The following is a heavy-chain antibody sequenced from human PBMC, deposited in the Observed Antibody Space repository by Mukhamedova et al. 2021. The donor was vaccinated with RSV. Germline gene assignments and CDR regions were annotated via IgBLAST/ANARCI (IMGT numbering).Heavy chain of an antibody. V-gene: IGHV1-18*01. D-gene: IGHD3-10*01. CDR2: ISAYNGNT. CDR3: ARVGMMVGGVVIPTGPFDS. Sequence: EYMGWISAYNGNTDYAQKFQGRVTMTRDTSTSTVYMDMRSLSSDDTAVYYCARVGMMVGGVVIPTGPFDSWGQGTKVTVSS. J-gene: IGHJ3*02.